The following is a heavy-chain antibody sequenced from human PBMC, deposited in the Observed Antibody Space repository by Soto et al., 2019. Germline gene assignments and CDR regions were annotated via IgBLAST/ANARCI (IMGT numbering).Heavy chain of an antibody. V-gene: IGHV4-39*01. J-gene: IGHJ5*02. CDR1: GGSISSSSYY. D-gene: IGHD3-22*01. Sequence: KPSETLSLTCTVSGGSISSSSYYWGWIRQPPGKGLEWIGSIYYSGSTYYNPSLKSRVTISVDTSKNQFSLKLSSVTAADTAVYYCARTFYDSSGYYTEPTNWFDPWGQGTLVTVSS. CDR2: IYYSGST. CDR3: ARTFYDSSGYYTEPTNWFDP.